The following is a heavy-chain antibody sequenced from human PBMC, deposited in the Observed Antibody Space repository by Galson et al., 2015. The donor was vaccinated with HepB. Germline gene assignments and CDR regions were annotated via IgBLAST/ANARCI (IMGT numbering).Heavy chain of an antibody. D-gene: IGHD6-19*01. CDR2: ISYDGSNK. CDR1: GFTFSSYG. Sequence: SLRLSCAASGFTFSSYGMHWVRQAPGKGLEWVAVISYDGSNKYYADSVKGRFTISRDNSKNTLYLQMNSLRAEDTAVYYCAKDGVAGRVGDDAFDIWGQGTMVTVSS. J-gene: IGHJ3*02. CDR3: AKDGVAGRVGDDAFDI. V-gene: IGHV3-30*18.